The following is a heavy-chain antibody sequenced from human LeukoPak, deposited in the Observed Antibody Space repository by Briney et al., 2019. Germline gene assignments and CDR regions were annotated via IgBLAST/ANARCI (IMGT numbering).Heavy chain of an antibody. D-gene: IGHD6-19*01. V-gene: IGHV3-7*01. Sequence: GGSLRLSCAASQFSISYAWMHWVRQAPGKGLEWVASIKEDGRDIHYLDSVKGRFSISRDNAKNSLYLEMSTLRAEDTAVYYCVRGSGWFFGLWGQGSLVTVSS. CDR1: QFSISYAW. J-gene: IGHJ4*02. CDR3: VRGSGWFFGL. CDR2: IKEDGRDI.